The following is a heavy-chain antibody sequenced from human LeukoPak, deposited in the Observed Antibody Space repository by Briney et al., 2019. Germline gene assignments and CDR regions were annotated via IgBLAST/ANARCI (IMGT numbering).Heavy chain of an antibody. Sequence: GGSLRLSCAASGFTFSSYSMNWVRQAPGKGLDWVAVILEDGRYQYYADSVKGRFTISRDNSKNTLFLQMSSLRPEDTAIYYCARVQGGGYRTADSWGQGTLVTVSS. CDR1: GFTFSSYS. D-gene: IGHD3-10*01. V-gene: IGHV3-30*03. J-gene: IGHJ4*02. CDR2: ILEDGRYQ. CDR3: ARVQGGGYRTADS.